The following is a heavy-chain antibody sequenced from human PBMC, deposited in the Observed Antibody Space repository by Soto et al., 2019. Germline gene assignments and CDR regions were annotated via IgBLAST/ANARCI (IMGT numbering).Heavy chain of an antibody. D-gene: IGHD2-21*02. CDR2: IIPILGIA. J-gene: IGHJ4*02. Sequence: QVQLVQSGAEVKKPGSSVKVSCKASGGTFSSYTISWVRQAPGQGLEWMGRIIPILGIANYAQKFQGRVTITADKSTSTAYMELSSLRSEDTAVYYCARDTQPYRGGDCRPFDYWGQGTLVTVSS. V-gene: IGHV1-69*08. CDR3: ARDTQPYRGGDCRPFDY. CDR1: GGTFSSYT.